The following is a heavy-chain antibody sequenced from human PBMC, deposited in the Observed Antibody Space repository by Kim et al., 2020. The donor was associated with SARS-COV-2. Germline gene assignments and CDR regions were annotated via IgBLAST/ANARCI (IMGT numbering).Heavy chain of an antibody. D-gene: IGHD1-26*01. CDR3: ARGRRGWELHDY. J-gene: IGHJ4*02. V-gene: IGHV3-30*04. CDR2: ISYDGSNK. Sequence: GGSLRLSCAASGFTFSSYAMHWVRQAPGKGLEWVAVISYDGSNKYYADSVKGRFTISRDNSKNTLYLQMNSLRAEDTAVYYCARGRRGWELHDYWGQGTLVTVSS. CDR1: GFTFSSYA.